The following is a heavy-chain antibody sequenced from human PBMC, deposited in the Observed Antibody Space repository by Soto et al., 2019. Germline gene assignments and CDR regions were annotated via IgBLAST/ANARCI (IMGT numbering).Heavy chain of an antibody. J-gene: IGHJ6*02. Sequence: GALRLSCAASGFAFSPYLIHWVRQAPGKGLMWVSRIKFDGSSTYYGDSVKGRFTISRDDAKNTLFLQMNGLRVDDTAVYYCARGAKNVYAMDVWGQGTTVTVSS. CDR2: IKFDGSST. CDR3: ARGAKNVYAMDV. CDR1: GFAFSPYL. D-gene: IGHD1-1*01. V-gene: IGHV3-74*01.